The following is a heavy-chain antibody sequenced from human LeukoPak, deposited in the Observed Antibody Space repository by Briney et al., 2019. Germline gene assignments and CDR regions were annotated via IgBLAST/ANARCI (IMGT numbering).Heavy chain of an antibody. J-gene: IGHJ4*02. D-gene: IGHD3-10*01. CDR2: IYSGGST. CDR1: GFTFSNNY. Sequence: GGSLRLSCVASGFTFSNNYMSWVRQAPGKGLEWISVIYSGGSTYYADSVKGRFTISRDNSKNTLYLQMNSLRAEDTAVYYCAREMEGDYGSGTFFDLWGQGNMVTVSS. CDR3: AREMEGDYGSGTFFDL. V-gene: IGHV3-66*01.